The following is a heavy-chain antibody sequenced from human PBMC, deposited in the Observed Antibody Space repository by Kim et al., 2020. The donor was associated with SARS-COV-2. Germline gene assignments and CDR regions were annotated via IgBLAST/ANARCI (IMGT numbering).Heavy chain of an antibody. Sequence: YYADSVKGRFTISRDNSKNTLYLQMNSLRAEDTAVYYCAKSEARLVPIDYWGQGTLVTVSS. V-gene: IGHV3-33*06. D-gene: IGHD3-9*01. J-gene: IGHJ4*02. CDR3: AKSEARLVPIDY.